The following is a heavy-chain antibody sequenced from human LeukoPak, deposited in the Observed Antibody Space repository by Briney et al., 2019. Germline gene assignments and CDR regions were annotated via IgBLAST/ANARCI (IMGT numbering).Heavy chain of an antibody. D-gene: IGHD4-23*01. CDR2: VIAGGYVT. Sequence: GGSLRLPCAASGFTFSNYALSWVRQAPGKGLEWVATVIAGGYVTNHAASVKGRFTISRDNSNNTLYVHMTSLRAEDTALYFCAKHPGPYGANPFDSWGLGTLVTVSS. V-gene: IGHV3-23*01. J-gene: IGHJ4*02. CDR1: GFTFSNYA. CDR3: AKHPGPYGANPFDS.